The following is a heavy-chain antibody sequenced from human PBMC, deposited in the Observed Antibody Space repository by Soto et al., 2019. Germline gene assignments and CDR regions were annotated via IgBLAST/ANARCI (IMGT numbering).Heavy chain of an antibody. D-gene: IGHD2-2*02. Sequence: HPGGSLRLSCAASGFTFSGSAMHWVRQASGKGLEWVGRIRSKANSYATAYAASVKGRFTISRDDSKNTAYLQMNSLKTEDTAVYYCTRHPDIVVVPAAIPAAWFDPWGQGTLVTVSS. CDR3: TRHPDIVVVPAAIPAAWFDP. CDR2: IRSKANSYAT. CDR1: GFTFSGSA. V-gene: IGHV3-73*01. J-gene: IGHJ5*02.